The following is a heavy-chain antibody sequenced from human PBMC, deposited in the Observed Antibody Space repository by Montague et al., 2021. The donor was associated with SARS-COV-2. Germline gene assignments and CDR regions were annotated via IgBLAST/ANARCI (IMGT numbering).Heavy chain of an antibody. D-gene: IGHD6-25*01. V-gene: IGHV4-39*01. J-gene: IGHJ4*02. CDR2: IHSSGTT. CDR1: GGSTGSGSYY. Sequence: SETLSLTCTVAGGSTGSGSYYWGWFRQPPGKGLEWIGNIHSSGTTYYKSRVTISVDTSKNQFSLKMTSVTAADTAVYYCARRLGGSGWLDYWGQGTLVTVSS. CDR3: ARRLGGSGWLDY.